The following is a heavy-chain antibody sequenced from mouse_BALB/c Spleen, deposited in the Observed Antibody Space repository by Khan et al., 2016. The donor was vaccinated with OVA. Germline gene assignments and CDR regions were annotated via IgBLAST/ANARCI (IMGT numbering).Heavy chain of an antibody. CDR3: ARSRWLLPAMDY. CDR2: INTNTGEP. D-gene: IGHD2-3*01. CDR1: GYTFTNYG. V-gene: IGHV9-3*02. Sequence: QIQLVQSGPELKKPGETVKISCKASGYTFTNYGMNWVKQSPGKGLKWMGWINTNTGEPTYAEEFKGRFAFSLETSASTVYLQINNLNNEDTATYFCARSRWLLPAMDYWGQGTSVTVSS. J-gene: IGHJ4*01.